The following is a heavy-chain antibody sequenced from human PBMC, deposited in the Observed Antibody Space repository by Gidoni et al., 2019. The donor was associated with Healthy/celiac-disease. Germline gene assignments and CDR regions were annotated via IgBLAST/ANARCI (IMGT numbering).Heavy chain of an antibody. D-gene: IGHD3-10*01. Sequence: QLQLQESGPGLVKPSETLSLTCTVSGGSISSSRYYWGWFRQPPGKGREWIGSIYYSGSTYYNPSRKSRVTISVDTSKNQFSLKLSSVTAADTAVYYCARPESHYYGSGSYSKMGEDYGMDVWGQGTTVTVSS. J-gene: IGHJ6*02. V-gene: IGHV4-39*01. CDR1: GGSISSSRYY. CDR2: IYYSGST. CDR3: ARPESHYYGSGSYSKMGEDYGMDV.